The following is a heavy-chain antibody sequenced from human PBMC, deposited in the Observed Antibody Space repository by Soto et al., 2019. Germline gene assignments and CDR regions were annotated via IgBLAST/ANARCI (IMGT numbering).Heavy chain of an antibody. Sequence: QVQLEQSGAEVRKPGASVKVSCKTSGYTFTDFDINWVRQAPGQGLEWMGWMNPDNGNTGYAQSFQGRISMTGNTSLSTVYMELSSLRSDDPAVYLCARKAGLHNYCYLDVWGKGTTVTVAS. CDR1: GYTFTDFD. V-gene: IGHV1-8*01. CDR3: ARKAGLHNYCYLDV. D-gene: IGHD6-19*01. J-gene: IGHJ6*03. CDR2: MNPDNGNT.